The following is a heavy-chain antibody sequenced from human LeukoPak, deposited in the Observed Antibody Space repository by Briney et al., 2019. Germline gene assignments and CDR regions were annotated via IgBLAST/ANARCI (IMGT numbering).Heavy chain of an antibody. CDR1: GFTFTSYA. V-gene: IGHV7-4-1*02. J-gene: IGHJ3*02. D-gene: IGHD3-16*01. Sequence: GGSLRLSCAASGFTFTSYAMDWVRQAPGQGLEWMGWINTNTGNPTYAQGFTGRFVFSLDTSVSTAYLQISSLKAEDTAVYYCARDRNMITFGGVISEPPLRDAFDIWGQGTMVTVSS. CDR3: ARDRNMITFGGVISEPPLRDAFDI. CDR2: INTNTGNP.